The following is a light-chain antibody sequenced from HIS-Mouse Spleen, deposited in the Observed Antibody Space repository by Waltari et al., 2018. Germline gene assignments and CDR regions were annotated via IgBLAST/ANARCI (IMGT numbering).Light chain of an antibody. V-gene: IGLV2-8*01. J-gene: IGLJ1*01. CDR1: SSYVGGYNY. Sequence: QSALTQPASVSGSPGQSITISCPGTSSYVGGYNYFSWYQQHPGKAPKLMIYEVSKRPSGVPDRFSGSKSGNTASLTVSGLQAEDEADYYCSSYAGSNNYVFGTGTKVTVL. CDR3: SSYAGSNNYV. CDR2: EVS.